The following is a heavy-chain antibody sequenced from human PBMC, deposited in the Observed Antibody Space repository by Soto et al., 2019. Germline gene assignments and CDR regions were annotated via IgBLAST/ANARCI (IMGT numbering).Heavy chain of an antibody. CDR2: TYYSGNT. CDR1: GGSISNSLYY. V-gene: IGHV4-39*01. D-gene: IGHD6-13*01. J-gene: IGHJ4*02. Sequence: QVQLQESGPGLVKPSETLSLTCTVSGGSISNSLYYWGWIRQPPGKGLEWIGTTYYSGNTYYNPYLSSRVTMPVDTSKNQFSLILSSVTAADTAVYFCARRAAAGQYQFDLWGQGTLVTVSS. CDR3: ARRAAAGQYQFDL.